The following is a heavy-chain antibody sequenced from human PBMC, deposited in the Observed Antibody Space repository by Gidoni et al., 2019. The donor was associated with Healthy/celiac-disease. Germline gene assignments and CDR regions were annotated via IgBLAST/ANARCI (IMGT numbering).Heavy chain of an antibody. J-gene: IGHJ4*02. CDR1: GFTFSSYG. V-gene: IGHV3-30*18. D-gene: IGHD5-18*01. CDR2: ISYDGSNK. CDR3: AKDQKSRIQLLGDFDY. Sequence: QVQLVESGGGVVQPGSSLRLSCAASGFTFSSYGMHWVRQAPGKGLEWVAVISYDGSNKYYADSVKGRFTISRDNSKNTLYLQMNSLRAEDTAVYYCAKDQKSRIQLLGDFDYWGQGTLVTVSS.